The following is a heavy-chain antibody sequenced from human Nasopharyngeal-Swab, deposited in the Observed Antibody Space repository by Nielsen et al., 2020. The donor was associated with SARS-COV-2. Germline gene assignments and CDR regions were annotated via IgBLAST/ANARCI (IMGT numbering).Heavy chain of an antibody. J-gene: IGHJ6*02. CDR1: GFTFSSYS. V-gene: IGHV3-21*01. CDR3: ASGPLGAGRHDYYYYYGMDA. CDR2: ISSSSSYI. Sequence: GGSLRLSCAASGFTFSSYSMNWVRQAPGKGLEWVSSISSSSSYIYYADSVKGRFTISRDNAKNSLYLQMNSLRAEDTAVYYCASGPLGAGRHDYYYYYGMDAWGQGTTVTVSS. D-gene: IGHD3-3*01.